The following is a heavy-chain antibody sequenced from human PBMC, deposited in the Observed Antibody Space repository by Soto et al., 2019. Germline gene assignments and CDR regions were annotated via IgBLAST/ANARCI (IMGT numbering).Heavy chain of an antibody. D-gene: IGHD6-6*01. CDR1: DESITRSSHY. CDR3: ARSSISPRLFMYPFDS. Sequence: SETLSLTCTVSDESITRSSHYWGWIRQPPGKGLESIANIYYDGNTYYNPSLKSRVTISLDTSMNKFSLRLNSVTAADTAVYYCARSSISPRLFMYPFDSWGQGALVTVSS. CDR2: IYYDGNT. J-gene: IGHJ4*02. V-gene: IGHV4-39*01.